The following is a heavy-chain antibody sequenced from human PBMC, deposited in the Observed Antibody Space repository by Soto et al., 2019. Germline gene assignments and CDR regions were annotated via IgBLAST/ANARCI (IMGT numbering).Heavy chain of an antibody. D-gene: IGHD2-15*01. CDR2: IYWDDDK. CDR1: GFSLSTSGVG. J-gene: IGHJ5*02. V-gene: IGHV2-5*02. CDR3: AHRAYCSGGSCYSGDNWFDP. Sequence: QITLKESGPTLVKPTQTLTLTCTFSGFSLSTSGVGVGWIRQPPGKALEWLALIYWDDDKRYSPSLKSRLTITKDTSKTQVVLTMTNMDPVDTATYYCAHRAYCSGGSCYSGDNWFDPWGQGTLVTVSS.